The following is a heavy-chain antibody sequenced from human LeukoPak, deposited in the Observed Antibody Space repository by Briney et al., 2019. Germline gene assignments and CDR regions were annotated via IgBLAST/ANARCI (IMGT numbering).Heavy chain of an antibody. CDR1: GFTFSNAW. CDR3: TTDGGSLWFGELLQFRLLSDY. J-gene: IGHJ4*02. Sequence: PGGSLRLSCAASGFTFSNAWMSWVRQAPGKGLEWVGRIKSKTDGGTTDYAAPVKGRFTISRDDSKNTLYLQMNSLKTEDTAVYYCTTDGGSLWFGELLQFRLLSDYWGQGTLVTVSS. V-gene: IGHV3-15*01. D-gene: IGHD3-10*01. CDR2: IKSKTDGGTT.